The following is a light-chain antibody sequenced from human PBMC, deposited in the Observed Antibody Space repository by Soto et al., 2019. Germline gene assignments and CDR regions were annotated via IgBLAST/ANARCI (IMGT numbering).Light chain of an antibody. J-gene: IGLJ1*01. V-gene: IGLV2-14*01. CDR2: EVS. CDR1: SSDVGGYNY. Sequence: QSALTQPASVSGSPGQSITISCTGTSSDVGGYNYVSWYQQHPGKAPKLMIYEVSNRPSGVSNRFSGSKSGNTASLTISGLQAEDEADYYCSSYTGSSTSNYVFETGTKLT. CDR3: SSYTGSSTSNYV.